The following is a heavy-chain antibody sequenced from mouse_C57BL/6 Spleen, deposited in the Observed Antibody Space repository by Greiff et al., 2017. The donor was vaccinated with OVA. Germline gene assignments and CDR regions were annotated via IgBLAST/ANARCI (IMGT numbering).Heavy chain of an antibody. J-gene: IGHJ2*01. V-gene: IGHV1-15*01. CDR2: IDPATGGT. CDR1: GYTFTDYE. CDR3: TRGGVYYGNY. D-gene: IGHD2-1*01. Sequence: VQLQQSGAELVRPGASVTLSCKASGYTFTDYEMHWVKQTPVHGLEWIGAIDPATGGTAYNQKFKGKAILTADTSSSTAYMELRSLTSEDSAVYYCTRGGVYYGNYWGQGTTLTVSS.